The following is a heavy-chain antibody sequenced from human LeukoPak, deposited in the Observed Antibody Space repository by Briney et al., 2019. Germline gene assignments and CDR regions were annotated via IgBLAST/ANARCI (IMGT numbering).Heavy chain of an antibody. Sequence: PGGSLRLSCTVSGFTLSSYEMTWFRQAPGKGLEWVSSIGYSGGDTHYADSVKGRFTISRDNSKNTLYLQMNSLRAEDTAVYYCARRAGAYSHPYDYWGQGTLVTVSS. J-gene: IGHJ4*02. D-gene: IGHD4/OR15-4a*01. CDR1: GFTLSSYE. V-gene: IGHV3-23*01. CDR3: ARRAGAYSHPYDY. CDR2: IGYSGGDT.